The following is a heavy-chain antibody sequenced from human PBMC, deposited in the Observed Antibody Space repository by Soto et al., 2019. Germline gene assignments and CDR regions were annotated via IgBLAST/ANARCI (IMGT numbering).Heavy chain of an antibody. Sequence: ASVKVSCKVSGYTLTELSMHWVRQAPGKGLEWMGGFDPEDGETIYAQKFQGRVTMTEDTSTDTAYMELRSLRSEDTAVYYCATRGFYGGNSGYYYYGMDVWGQGTTVTVSS. D-gene: IGHD2-21*02. CDR2: FDPEDGET. CDR1: GYTLTELS. V-gene: IGHV1-24*01. J-gene: IGHJ6*02. CDR3: ATRGFYGGNSGYYYYGMDV.